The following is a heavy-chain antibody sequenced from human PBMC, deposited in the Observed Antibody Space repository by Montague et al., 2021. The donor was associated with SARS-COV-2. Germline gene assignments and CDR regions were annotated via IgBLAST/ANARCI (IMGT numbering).Heavy chain of an antibody. J-gene: IGHJ3*02. D-gene: IGHD3-9*01. CDR1: GGSISSYY. V-gene: IGHV4-59*08. CDR3: ARTYYDILTGYYNRGAFDI. Sequence: SETLSLTCTVSGGSISSYYWSWIRQPPGKGLEWIGYIHYSGSTNYNPSLKTRVTISVDTSKNQFSLKLSSVTAADTAVYHCARTYYDILTGYYNRGAFDIWGQGTMVTVSS. CDR2: IHYSGST.